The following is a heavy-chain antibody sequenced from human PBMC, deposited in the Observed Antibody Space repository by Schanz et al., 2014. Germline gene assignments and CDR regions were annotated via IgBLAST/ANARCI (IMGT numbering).Heavy chain of an antibody. J-gene: IGHJ4*02. D-gene: IGHD3-10*01. V-gene: IGHV3-23*01. Sequence: EVQLLASGGGLVQPGGSLKLSCAASGLIFSNYVMRWVRQAPGKGLEWVSTIGTSGVTNYAESVKGRFTISRDNSKNTLYLQMNSLRPEDTAVYYCAKYRCYYRVSGSYRELEYWGQGTLVTVSS. CDR2: IGTSGVT. CDR1: GLIFSNYV. CDR3: AKYRCYYRVSGSYRELEY.